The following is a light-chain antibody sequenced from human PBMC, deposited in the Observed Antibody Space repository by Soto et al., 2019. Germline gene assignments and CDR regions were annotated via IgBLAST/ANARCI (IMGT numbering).Light chain of an antibody. CDR2: EVT. V-gene: IGLV2-8*01. J-gene: IGLJ1*01. Sequence: QSALTQPPSASGSPGQSVTISCTGTSSDVGGYDYVSWYQQHPGKAPKLMIYEVTIRPSGVSHRFSGSNSGNTASLTVSGLQAGEEADYYCSSYTGGNPAYVFGTGTKVTVL. CDR1: SSDVGGYDY. CDR3: SSYTGGNPAYV.